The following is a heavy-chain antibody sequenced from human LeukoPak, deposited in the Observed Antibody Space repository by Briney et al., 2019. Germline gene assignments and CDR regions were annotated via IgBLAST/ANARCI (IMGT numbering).Heavy chain of an antibody. CDR3: AGESFDF. CDR2: ISKDGSMK. Sequence: GGSLRLSCAAPGFSFSNYAMDWVRQAPGKGLEWVAVISKDGSMKYYSDSVKGRFTVSRDNSIHTLYLEMNSLKTEDTAVYYCAGESFDFWSQGTMVTVSS. V-gene: IGHV3-30*04. CDR1: GFSFSNYA. J-gene: IGHJ3*01.